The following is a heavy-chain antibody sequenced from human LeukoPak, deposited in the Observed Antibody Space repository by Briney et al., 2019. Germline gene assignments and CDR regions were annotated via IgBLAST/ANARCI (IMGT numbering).Heavy chain of an antibody. CDR1: GYTFTSYD. V-gene: IGHV1-2*02. D-gene: IGHD5-18*01. J-gene: IGHJ4*02. Sequence: ASVKVSCKASGYTFTSYDINWVRQAPGQGLEWMGWINPNSGGTNYAQKFQGRVTMTRDTSISTAYMELSRLRSDDTAVYYCAVTIQLWLPFDYWGQGTLVTVSS. CDR3: AVTIQLWLPFDY. CDR2: INPNSGGT.